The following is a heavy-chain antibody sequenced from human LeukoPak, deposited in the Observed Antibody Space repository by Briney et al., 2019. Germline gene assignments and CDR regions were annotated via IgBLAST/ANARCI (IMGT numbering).Heavy chain of an antibody. D-gene: IGHD3-9*01. J-gene: IGHJ4*02. Sequence: GSLRLSCAASGFTFSDYYMSWIRQPPGKGLEWIGEINHSGSTNYNPSLKSRVTISVDTSKNQFSLKLSSVTAADTAVYYCARGYYDILTGYSNGYYFDYWGQGTLVTVSS. V-gene: IGHV4-34*01. CDR2: INHSGST. CDR1: GFTFSDYY. CDR3: ARGYYDILTGYSNGYYFDY.